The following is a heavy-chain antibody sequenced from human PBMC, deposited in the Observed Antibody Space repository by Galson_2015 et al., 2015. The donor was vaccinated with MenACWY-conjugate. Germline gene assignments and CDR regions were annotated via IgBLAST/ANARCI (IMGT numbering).Heavy chain of an antibody. CDR2: IGNFGTNT. V-gene: IGHV3-23*01. J-gene: IGHJ4*02. CDR1: GFTFTSYG. CDR3: AKDLLRLDY. Sequence: SLRLSCAASGFTFTSYGMNWVRQAPGKGLEWVSSIGNFGTNTYYADSVKGRFTISRDNSKNTLYLQMNSLRADDTAVYYCAKDLLRLDYWGQGALVTVSS.